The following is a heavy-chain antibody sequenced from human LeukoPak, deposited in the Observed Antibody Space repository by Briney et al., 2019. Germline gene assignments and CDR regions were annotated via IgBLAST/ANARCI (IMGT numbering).Heavy chain of an antibody. Sequence: ASVKVTCKASGYTFTSYGISWVRQAPGQGLEWMGWITAYNGNTNSAQKLQGRVTMTTDTFKSTAYMELRSLRSDDTAVYYCAGASLSQIVVGGHPGGGLDPWGQGTLVTVSS. J-gene: IGHJ5*02. CDR1: GYTFTSYG. CDR3: AGASLSQIVVGGHPGGGLDP. V-gene: IGHV1-18*01. CDR2: ITAYNGNT. D-gene: IGHD2-2*01.